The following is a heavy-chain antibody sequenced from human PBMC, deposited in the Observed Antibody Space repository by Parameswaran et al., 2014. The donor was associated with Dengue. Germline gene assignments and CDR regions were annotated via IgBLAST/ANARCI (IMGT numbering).Heavy chain of an antibody. Sequence: GWVRQAPGQGLEWMGIIYPGDSDTRYSPSFQGQVTISADKSISTAYLQWSSLKASDTAMYYCARHVVPAANDLHYYYYYMDVWGKGPRSPSP. J-gene: IGHJ6*03. CDR2: IYPGDSDT. CDR3: ARHVVPAANDLHYYYYYMDV. V-gene: IGHV5-51*01. D-gene: IGHD2-2*01.